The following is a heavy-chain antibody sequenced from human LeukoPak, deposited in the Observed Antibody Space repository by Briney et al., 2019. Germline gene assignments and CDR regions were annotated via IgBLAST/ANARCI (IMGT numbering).Heavy chain of an antibody. CDR2: IDPSDSYT. D-gene: IGHD4-17*01. CDR1: GYRFTSYW. V-gene: IGHV5-10-1*01. J-gene: IGHJ6*04. CDR3: ARQRDYGDQRAYYYGMDV. Sequence: GESLKISCKGSGYRFTSYWISWVRQMPGKGLEWMGRIDPSDSYTNYSPSFQGHVTISADKSISTAYLQWSSLKASDTAMYYCARQRDYGDQRAYYYGMDVWGKGTTVTVSS.